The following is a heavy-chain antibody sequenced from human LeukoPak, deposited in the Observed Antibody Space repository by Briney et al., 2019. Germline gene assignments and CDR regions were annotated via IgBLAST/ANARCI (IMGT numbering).Heavy chain of an antibody. Sequence: GGSLRLPCAASGFTFSRSGMHWVRQAPGKGLEWVSVIWYDGSHEDYADSVKGRFTISRDNSKNTLFMQMNSLRAEDTAVYYCARAVTAAGTLDYWGQGTLVTVSS. J-gene: IGHJ4*02. V-gene: IGHV3-33*01. CDR2: IWYDGSHE. D-gene: IGHD6-13*01. CDR1: GFTFSRSG. CDR3: ARAVTAAGTLDY.